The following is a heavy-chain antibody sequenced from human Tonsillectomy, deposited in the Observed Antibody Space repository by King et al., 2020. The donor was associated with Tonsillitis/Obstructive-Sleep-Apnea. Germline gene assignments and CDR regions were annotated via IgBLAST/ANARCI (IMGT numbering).Heavy chain of an antibody. Sequence: QLVQSGAEVKKPGSSVKVSCKASGGTLSSYAISWVRQAPGQGLEWMGRIIPILGIANYEQKFQGRVMMTADKSTSTAYMELSSLRSEDTAVYYCVRDTSKYYMDVWGKGTTVTVSS. CDR1: GGTLSSYA. V-gene: IGHV1-69*09. CDR3: VRDTSKYYMDV. CDR2: IIPILGIA. J-gene: IGHJ6*03.